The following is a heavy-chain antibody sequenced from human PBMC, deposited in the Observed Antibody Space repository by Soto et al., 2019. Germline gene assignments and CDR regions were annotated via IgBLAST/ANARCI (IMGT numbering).Heavy chain of an antibody. CDR2: IYYSGST. V-gene: IGHV4-59*08. Sequence: SETLSPTCTVSGGSISSYYWSSIRHTPGKGLEWIGYIYYSGSTNYNPSLKSRVTISVDTSKNQFSLKLSSVTAADTAVYYCARSPAGFRSGYDWYLSYYYYYMDVWGKGTTVTVSS. CDR3: ARSPAGFRSGYDWYLSYYYYYMDV. D-gene: IGHD5-12*01. CDR1: GGSISSYY. J-gene: IGHJ6*03.